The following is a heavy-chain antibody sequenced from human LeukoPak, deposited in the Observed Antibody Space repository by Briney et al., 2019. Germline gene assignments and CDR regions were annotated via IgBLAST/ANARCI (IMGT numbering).Heavy chain of an antibody. CDR3: VRDPFFSVP. Sequence: GGSLRLSCAASGFTITNHWMSWVRHAPGKGLEWVANIKQDGSEKYYVDSVKGRFTISRDNGKNSLYLQMNSLRVEDTALYYCVRDPFFSVPWGQGTLFTVSS. CDR2: IKQDGSEK. J-gene: IGHJ5*02. CDR1: GFTITNHW. V-gene: IGHV3-7*01. D-gene: IGHD2/OR15-2a*01.